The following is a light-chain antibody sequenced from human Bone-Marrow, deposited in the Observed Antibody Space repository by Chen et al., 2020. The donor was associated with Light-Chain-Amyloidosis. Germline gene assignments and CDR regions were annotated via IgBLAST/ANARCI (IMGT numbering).Light chain of an antibody. Sequence: SYVLTQPSSVSVAPGQTAPIACGGNNIGSTSVHWYQPTPAQAPLLVVYDDSDRPSGIPDRLAGSNAGNTATLTISRVGAGDEAGYYCQVWDRSSDRPVFGGGTKLTVL. V-gene: IGLV3-21*02. CDR1: NIGSTS. CDR2: DDS. J-gene: IGLJ3*02. CDR3: QVWDRSSDRPV.